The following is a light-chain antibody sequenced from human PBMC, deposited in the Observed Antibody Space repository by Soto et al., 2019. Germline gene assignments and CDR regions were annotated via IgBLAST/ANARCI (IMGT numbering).Light chain of an antibody. V-gene: IGKV3-20*01. CDR3: QLYGGSHMFS. CDR1: QSISSRY. Sequence: EIVLTQSPGTLSLSPGEGGTLSCRASQSISSRYLAWYQQKPGQSPRLLIYAASSRATGIPDRFSGSGSGTDFTLTISRLEPDDFAVYYCQLYGGSHMFSFGQGTKLEIK. CDR2: AAS. J-gene: IGKJ2*01.